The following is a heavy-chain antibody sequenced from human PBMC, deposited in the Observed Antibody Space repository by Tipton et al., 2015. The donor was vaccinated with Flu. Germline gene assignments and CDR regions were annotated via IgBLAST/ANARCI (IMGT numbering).Heavy chain of an antibody. J-gene: IGHJ4*02. V-gene: IGHV3-21*01. D-gene: IGHD1-1*01. CDR3: VYWTGDY. Sequence: VQLVQSGGGLVQPGASLRLSCTASGLPFSSYSMSWVRQAPGKGLEWVASIIRSSTYIYYADSVEGRFTISRDDARNSVYLQMNSLRADDTAVYYCVYWTGDYWGQGTLVTVSS. CDR1: GLPFSSYS. CDR2: IIRSSTYI.